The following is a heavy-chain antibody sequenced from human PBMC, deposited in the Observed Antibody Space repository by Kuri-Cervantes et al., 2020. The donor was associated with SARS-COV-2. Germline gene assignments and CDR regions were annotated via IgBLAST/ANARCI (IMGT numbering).Heavy chain of an antibody. CDR2: ICSSGSNI. D-gene: IGHD1-26*01. CDR3: ARASYSVGYTRRIDY. Sequence: GGSLRLSGAASGFTFSDYYISWIRQAPGKGLEWVAYICSSGSNIYYADSVKGRFTISRDNAKNSLYLQMNSLRAEDTAVYYCARASYSVGYTRRIDYWGQGTLVTVSS. J-gene: IGHJ4*02. V-gene: IGHV3-11*04. CDR1: GFTFSDYY.